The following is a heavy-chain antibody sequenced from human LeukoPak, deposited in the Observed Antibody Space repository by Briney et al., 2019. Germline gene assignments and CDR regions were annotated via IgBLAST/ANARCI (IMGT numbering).Heavy chain of an antibody. D-gene: IGHD4-17*01. V-gene: IGHV3-64D*06. CDR3: VKDPMTTMTSHFDY. Sequence: GGSLRLSCSASGFTFSSYAMEWARQVPGKGLEYVSGISSNGGSTYYADSVKGRFTISRDNSKNTLYLQMSSLRAEDTAVYYCVKDPMTTMTSHFDYWGQGTLVTVSS. J-gene: IGHJ4*02. CDR2: ISSNGGST. CDR1: GFTFSSYA.